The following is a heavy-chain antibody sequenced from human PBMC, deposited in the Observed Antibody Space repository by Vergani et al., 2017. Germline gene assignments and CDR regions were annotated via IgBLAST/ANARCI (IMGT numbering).Heavy chain of an antibody. D-gene: IGHD3-10*01. CDR1: GGSISSYY. CDR3: ARAGSGIYHIDY. J-gene: IGHJ4*02. Sequence: QLQLQESGPGLVKPSETLSLTCTVSGGSISSYYWSWIRQPPGKGLEWIGYIYYSGSTNYNPSLKSRVTISVDTSKNQFSLKLSSVTAADTAVYYCARAGSGIYHIDYWGQGTLVTVSS. CDR2: IYYSGST. V-gene: IGHV4-59*01.